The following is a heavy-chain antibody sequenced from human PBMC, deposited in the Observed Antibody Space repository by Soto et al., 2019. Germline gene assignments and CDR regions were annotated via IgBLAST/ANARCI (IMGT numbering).Heavy chain of an antibody. V-gene: IGHV3-53*02. CDR1: GFTVSSNY. J-gene: IGHJ3*02. Sequence: EVQLVETGGGLIQPGGSLRLSCAASGFTVSSNYMSWVRQAPGKGLEWVSVIYSGGSTYYADSVKGRFTISRDNSKNTLYLQMNSLRAEDTAVYYCARARRGFAFDIWGQGTMVTVSS. CDR2: IYSGGST. CDR3: ARARRGFAFDI.